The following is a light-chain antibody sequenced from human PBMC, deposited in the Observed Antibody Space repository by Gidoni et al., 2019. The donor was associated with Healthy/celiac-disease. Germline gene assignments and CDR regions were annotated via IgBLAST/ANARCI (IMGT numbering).Light chain of an antibody. V-gene: IGKV1-33*01. CDR1: QDISNY. CDR3: QQYDNSLT. CDR2: DAS. Sequence: IQMTQSPSSLSASGGDRATITCQASQDISNYLNWYQQKPGKAPKLLIYDASNLETGVPSRFSGSGSGTDLTFTISSLQPEDIATYYCQQYDNSLTFXGXTKVEIK. J-gene: IGKJ4*01.